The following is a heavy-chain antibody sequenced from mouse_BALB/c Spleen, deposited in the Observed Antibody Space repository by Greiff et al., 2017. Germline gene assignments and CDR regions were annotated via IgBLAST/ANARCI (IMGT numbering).Heavy chain of an antibody. Sequence: QVQLQQSGPGLVAPSQSLSITCTVSGFSLTSYDISWIRQPPGKGLEWLGVIWTGGGTNYNSAFMSRLSISKDNSKSQVFLKMNSLQTDDTAIYYCVRGGAGSSYADYWGQGTTLTVSS. J-gene: IGHJ2*01. CDR2: IWTGGGT. D-gene: IGHD1-1*01. CDR1: GFSLTSYD. V-gene: IGHV2-9-2*01. CDR3: VRGGAGSSYADY.